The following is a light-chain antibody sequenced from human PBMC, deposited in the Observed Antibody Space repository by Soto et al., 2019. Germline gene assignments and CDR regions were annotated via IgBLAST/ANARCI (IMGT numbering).Light chain of an antibody. CDR3: QHCNDYSWT. J-gene: IGKJ1*01. CDR2: KTS. Sequence: DIHMTQSPSTLSASVGDRVTITCRASQSISIWLAWYQQKPGKAPNLLVYKTSSLETGVPSRFSGSGSGTESTLTISSLQPEDFATHYCQHCNDYSWTFGQGTKLEVK. V-gene: IGKV1-5*03. CDR1: QSISIW.